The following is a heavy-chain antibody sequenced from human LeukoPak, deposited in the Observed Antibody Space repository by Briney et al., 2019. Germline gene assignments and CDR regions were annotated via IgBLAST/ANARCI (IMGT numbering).Heavy chain of an antibody. Sequence: SVKVSCKASGGTFSSYAISWVRQAPGQGLEWMGGIIPIFGTANYAQKFQGRVTITADESTSTAYMELSSLRSEDTAVYYCAGGGVWFGEFPWFDPWGQGTLVTVSS. CDR1: GGTFSSYA. CDR2: IIPIFGTA. CDR3: AGGGVWFGEFPWFDP. D-gene: IGHD3-10*01. J-gene: IGHJ5*02. V-gene: IGHV1-69*13.